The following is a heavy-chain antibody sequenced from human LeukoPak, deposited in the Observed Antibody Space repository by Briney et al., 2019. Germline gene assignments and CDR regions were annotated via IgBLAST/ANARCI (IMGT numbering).Heavy chain of an antibody. V-gene: IGHV1-69*05. J-gene: IGHJ4*02. D-gene: IGHD3-16*01. Sequence: GASVKLSCKASGGTFSSYAISWVRQAPGQGLEWMGRIIPIFGTANYAQKFQGRVTITTDESTSTAYMEPSSLRSEDTAVYYCAREEGDYPGYYFDYWGQGTLVTVSS. CDR1: GGTFSSYA. CDR3: AREEGDYPGYYFDY. CDR2: IIPIFGTA.